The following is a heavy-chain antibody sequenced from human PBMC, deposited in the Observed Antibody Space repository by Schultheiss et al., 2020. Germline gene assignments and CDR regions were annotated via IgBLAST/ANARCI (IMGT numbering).Heavy chain of an antibody. Sequence: SETLSLTCAISGDSVSKKSAAWNCIRQSPSRGLEWLGRTYYRSKWYNDYAVSVKSRITIYPDTSKNQFSLKLTSVTAADTAVYYCARAVPAAMPYYYYYGMDVWGQGTTVTVSS. D-gene: IGHD2-2*01. J-gene: IGHJ6*02. CDR3: ARAVPAAMPYYYYYGMDV. V-gene: IGHV6-1*01. CDR1: GDSVSKKSAA. CDR2: TYYRSKWYN.